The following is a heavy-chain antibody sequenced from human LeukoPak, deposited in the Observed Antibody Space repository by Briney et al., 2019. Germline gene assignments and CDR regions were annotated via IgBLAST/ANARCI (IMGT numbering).Heavy chain of an antibody. CDR2: ISGSGGST. CDR1: GLTFRSYA. D-gene: IGHD2-2*01. V-gene: IGHV3-23*01. Sequence: GGSKRLSCAASGLTFRSYAMSRVRQAPGKGMERVSAISGSGGSTYCAGSVKGRCTIARDNSKNRVYLQVNSMGAEDTAVYYCAKDGDCSSTSCFYYYYYYMDGWGKGTTVTVSS. J-gene: IGHJ6*03. CDR3: AKDGDCSSTSCFYYYYYYMDG.